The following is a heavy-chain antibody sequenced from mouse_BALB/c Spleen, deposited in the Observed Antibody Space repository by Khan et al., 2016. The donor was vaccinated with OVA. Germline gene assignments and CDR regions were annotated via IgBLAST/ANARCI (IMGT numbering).Heavy chain of an antibody. V-gene: IGHV1S135*01. CDR3: ARGAFGY. CDR1: GYSFTSYY. CDR2: IDPFNGGT. Sequence: VQLQQSGPELMKPGASVNISCEASGYSFTSYYIHWVRQSHGKSLEWIGYIDPFNGGTDYNQKFKGKATLTVDKSSSPAYMHLSSLTSEDSAVYYCARGAFGYWGQGTLVTVSA. J-gene: IGHJ3*01.